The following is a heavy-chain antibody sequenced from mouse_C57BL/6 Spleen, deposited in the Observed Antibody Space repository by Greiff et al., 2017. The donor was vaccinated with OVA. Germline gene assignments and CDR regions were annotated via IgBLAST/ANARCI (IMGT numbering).Heavy chain of an antibody. J-gene: IGHJ4*01. CDR1: GFTFSDYG. Sequence: EVMLVESGGGLVKPGGSLKLSCAASGFTFSDYGMHWVRQAPEKGLEWVAYLSSGRSTIYYADTVKGRFTISRGNAKNTLFLQMTSLRSEDTAMYYCARRGYYGSSSYYYAMDYWGQGTSVTVSS. D-gene: IGHD1-1*01. CDR3: ARRGYYGSSSYYYAMDY. CDR2: LSSGRSTI. V-gene: IGHV5-17*01.